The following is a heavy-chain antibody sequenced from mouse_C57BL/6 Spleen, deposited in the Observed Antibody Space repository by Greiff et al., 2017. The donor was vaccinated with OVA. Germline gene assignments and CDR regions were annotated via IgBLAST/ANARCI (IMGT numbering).Heavy chain of an antibody. CDR2: IHPNSGST. Sequence: QVQLKQPGAELVKPGASVKLSCKASGYTFTSYWMHWVKQRPGQGLEWIGMIHPNSGSTNYNEKFKSKATLTVDKSSSTAYMQLSSLTSEDSAVYYCAREDTTVVADWGQGTLVTVSA. CDR3: AREDTTVVAD. V-gene: IGHV1-64*01. CDR1: GYTFTSYW. D-gene: IGHD1-1*01. J-gene: IGHJ3*01.